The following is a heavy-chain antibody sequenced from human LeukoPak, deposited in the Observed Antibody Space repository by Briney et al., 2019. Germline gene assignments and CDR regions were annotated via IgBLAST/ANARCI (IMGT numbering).Heavy chain of an antibody. Sequence: SSETLSLTCTVSGGSISSYYWSWIRQPPGKGLEWIGYIYYSGSTNYNPSLKSRVTISVDTSKSQFSLKVTSVTAADTAVYYCVRRRDCTSSSCYSGYFDPWGQGTLVTVSS. J-gene: IGHJ5*02. CDR3: VRRRDCTSSSCYSGYFDP. CDR1: GGSISSYY. V-gene: IGHV4-59*08. CDR2: IYYSGST. D-gene: IGHD2-2*01.